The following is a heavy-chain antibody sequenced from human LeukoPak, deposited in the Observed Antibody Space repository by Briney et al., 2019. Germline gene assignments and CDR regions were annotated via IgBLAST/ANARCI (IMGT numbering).Heavy chain of an antibody. CDR3: ATSRATVTTPNYYYYGMDV. CDR2: INPSGGST. Sequence: ASVKVSCKASGGTFSSYAISWVRQAPGQGLEWMGIINPSGGSTSYAQKFQGRVTMTRDTSTSTVYMELSSLRSEDTAVYYCATSRATVTTPNYYYYGMDVWGQGTTVTVSS. V-gene: IGHV1-46*01. CDR1: GGTFSSYA. D-gene: IGHD4-17*01. J-gene: IGHJ6*02.